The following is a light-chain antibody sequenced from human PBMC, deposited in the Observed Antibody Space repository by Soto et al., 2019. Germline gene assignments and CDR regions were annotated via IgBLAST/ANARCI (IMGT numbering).Light chain of an antibody. CDR1: QSVRSSY. CDR2: DGS. J-gene: IGKJ4*01. CDR3: QQYDNSAPLS. V-gene: IGKV3D-20*01. Sequence: EIVLTLSPATLSLSPGDRATLSCGASQSVRSSYVAWYQQKAGLAPRLLIYDGSSRASGIPDRFSGSGSGTDFTLTIGRLEPEDFALYCCQQYDNSAPLSFGGGTKV.